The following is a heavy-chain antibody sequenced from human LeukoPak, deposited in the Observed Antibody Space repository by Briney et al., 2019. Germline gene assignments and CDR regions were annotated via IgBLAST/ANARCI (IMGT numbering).Heavy chain of an antibody. J-gene: IGHJ4*02. V-gene: IGHV3-48*02. CDR3: ARGYDYYDSCGYGY. Sequence: PGGSLRLTCAASGFTFSTYSMNWVRQAPGKGLERVSYIRSSSSTIYYADSVKGRFTISRDNAKNSLYLQMNSLRDEDTAVYYCARGYDYYDSCGYGYWGQGTLVTVSS. D-gene: IGHD3-22*01. CDR2: IRSSSSTI. CDR1: GFTFSTYS.